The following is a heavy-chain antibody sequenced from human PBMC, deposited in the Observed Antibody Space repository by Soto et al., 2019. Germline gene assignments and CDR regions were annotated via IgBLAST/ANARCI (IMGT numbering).Heavy chain of an antibody. CDR3: ARGKLELQGYGENDY. CDR1: GGSFSGYY. V-gene: IGHV4-34*01. Sequence: QVQLQQWGAGLLKPSETLSLTCAVYGGSFSGYYWSWIRQPPGKGLEWIGEINHSGSTNYNPSLKSQVTISVDTSKNQFSLKLSSVTAADPAVYYCARGKLELQGYGENDYWGQGTLVTVSS. CDR2: INHSGST. D-gene: IGHD1-7*01. J-gene: IGHJ4*02.